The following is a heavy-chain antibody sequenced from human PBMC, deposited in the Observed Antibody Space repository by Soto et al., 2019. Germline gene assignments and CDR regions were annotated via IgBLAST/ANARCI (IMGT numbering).Heavy chain of an antibody. CDR3: ARRAETNGWNGFGAGNYCFDF. CDR2: MNPNTGNS. V-gene: IGHV1-8*01. Sequence: ASVKVSCKASGYTFTSYDIYWVRQATGQGLEWMGWMNPNTGNSGYAQKFQGRVTMTSDTSISTAHMELSSLRSEDTAVYYCARRAETNGWNGFGAGNYCFDFWGQGTLVTVSS. CDR1: GYTFTSYD. D-gene: IGHD1-1*01. J-gene: IGHJ4*02.